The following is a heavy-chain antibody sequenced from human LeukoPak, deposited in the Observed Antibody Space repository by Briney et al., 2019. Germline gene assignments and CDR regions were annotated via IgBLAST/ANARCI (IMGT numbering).Heavy chain of an antibody. V-gene: IGHV3-74*01. CDR2: INSDGSWT. J-gene: IGHJ4*02. CDR3: VSFYETY. D-gene: IGHD2/OR15-2a*01. CDR1: GNYW. Sequence: GGSLRLSCAASGNYWMHWVRQAPGKGLVWVTHINSDGSWTSYADSVKGRFTISKDNAKNTVYLQMNNLRAEDTAVYYCVSFYETYWGRGTLVTVSS.